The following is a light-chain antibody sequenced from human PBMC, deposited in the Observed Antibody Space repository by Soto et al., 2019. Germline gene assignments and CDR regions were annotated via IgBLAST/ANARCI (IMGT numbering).Light chain of an antibody. CDR2: GAS. CDR1: QRINTS. V-gene: IGKV1-39*01. J-gene: IGKJ5*01. CDR3: QQTYSPPSIN. Sequence: DIQMTQSPSSLSASVGDRVTITCRASQRINTSLNWYQQQPGKAPKLLLYGASSLQGGVPSRFSGSGSGSDFTLSISSLQPEDFSTYQCQQTYSPPSINLGQGTRLEIK.